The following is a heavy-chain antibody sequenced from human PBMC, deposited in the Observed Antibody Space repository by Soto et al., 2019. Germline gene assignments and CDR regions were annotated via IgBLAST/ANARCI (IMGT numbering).Heavy chain of an antibody. Sequence: ASVKVSCKVSGYTLTELSMHWVRQAPGKGLEWMGGFDPEDGETIYAQKFQGRVTMTEDTSTDTAYMELSSLRSEDTAVYYCATIGVRGSNYDVFNIGGKGKRVPVSS. D-gene: IGHD1-26*01. CDR2: FDPEDGET. J-gene: IGHJ3*02. V-gene: IGHV1-24*01. CDR1: GYTLTELS. CDR3: ATIGVRGSNYDVFNI.